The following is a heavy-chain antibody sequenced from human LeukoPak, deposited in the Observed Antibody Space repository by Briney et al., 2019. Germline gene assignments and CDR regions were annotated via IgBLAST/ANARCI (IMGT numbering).Heavy chain of an antibody. CDR3: ARAKNDYDTSGFASLDY. Sequence: GGTLRCYGVASGFTFSSYGLHWVPQAPGKGREWVAVIWYGGSNIHHVDSGKGRFTISTDNSKNTLYLQMNSLRAEDTAVYYCARAKNDYDTSGFASLDYWGQGALVTVSS. J-gene: IGHJ4*02. CDR1: GFTFSSYG. CDR2: IWYGGSNI. V-gene: IGHV3-33*01. D-gene: IGHD3-22*01.